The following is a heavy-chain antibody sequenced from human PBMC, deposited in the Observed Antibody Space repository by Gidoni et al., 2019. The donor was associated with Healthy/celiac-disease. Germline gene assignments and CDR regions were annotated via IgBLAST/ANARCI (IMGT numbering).Heavy chain of an antibody. CDR1: GYTFTSYD. J-gene: IGHJ4*02. Sequence: QVQLVQSGAEVKKPGASVKVSCKASGYTFTSYDLNWVRQATGKGLDWMGWKNPNSSNTGYEQKFQGRVTMTRNTSISTAYMELSSLRSEDTAVYYCARGYKRYGSGRLYYFDYWGQGTLVTVSS. CDR3: ARGYKRYGSGRLYYFDY. V-gene: IGHV1-8*01. CDR2: KNPNSSNT. D-gene: IGHD3-10*01.